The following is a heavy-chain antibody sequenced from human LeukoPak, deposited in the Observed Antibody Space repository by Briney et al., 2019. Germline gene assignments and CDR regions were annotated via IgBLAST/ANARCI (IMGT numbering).Heavy chain of an antibody. CDR2: INAGNGNT. J-gene: IGHJ4*02. D-gene: IGHD6-13*01. Sequence: PGGSLRLSCAASGFTFSSYAMHWVRQAPGQRLEWMGWINAGNGNTKYSQKFQGRVTITRDTSASTAYMELSSLRSEDTAVYYCARIDESSWSRQYFDYWGQGTLVTVSS. CDR1: GFTFSSYA. V-gene: IGHV1-3*01. CDR3: ARIDESSWSRQYFDY.